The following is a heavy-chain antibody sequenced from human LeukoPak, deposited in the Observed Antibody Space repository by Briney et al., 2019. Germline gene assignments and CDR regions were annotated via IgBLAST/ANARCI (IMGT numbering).Heavy chain of an antibody. V-gene: IGHV4-59*12. CDR3: ARDYRRPYQYFYMDV. J-gene: IGHJ6*03. CDR1: GGSISSYY. CDR2: IYYSGST. Sequence: SETLSLTCTVSGGSISSYYWSWIRQPPGKGLEWIGYIYYSGSTNYNPSLKSRVTISVDTSKNQFSLKLSSVTAADTAVYYCARDYRRPYQYFYMDVWGKGTTVTVSS. D-gene: IGHD2-2*01.